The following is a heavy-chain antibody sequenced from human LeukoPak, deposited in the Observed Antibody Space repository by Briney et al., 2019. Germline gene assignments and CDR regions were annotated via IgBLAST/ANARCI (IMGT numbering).Heavy chain of an antibody. CDR3: ASGYYYGSGSHRDLLFDY. J-gene: IGHJ4*02. CDR1: GGTFSSYA. CDR2: IIPIFGTA. D-gene: IGHD3-10*01. Sequence: SVKVSCKASGGTFSSYAISWVRQAPGQGLEWMGGIIPIFGTANYAQKFQGRVTITADESTSTAYMELSSLRSEDTAVYYCASGYYYGSGSHRDLLFDYWGQGTLVTVSS. V-gene: IGHV1-69*01.